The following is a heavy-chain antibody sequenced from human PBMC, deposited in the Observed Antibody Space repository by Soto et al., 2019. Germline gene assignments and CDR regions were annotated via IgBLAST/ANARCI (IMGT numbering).Heavy chain of an antibody. CDR3: ARGVDNGVDV. V-gene: IGHV1-8*01. D-gene: IGHD2-8*01. CDR2: MSPNSGAT. CDR1: GYTFTSYD. Sequence: QVQLVQSGAEVTKPGASVKVSCKASGYTFTSYDINWVRQATGQGLEWMGWMSPNSGATGYAQKFQGRVTMTRDTSRSTVYMELSNQRAEDTAIYYGARGVDNGVDVWGQGSTVTVSS. J-gene: IGHJ6*02.